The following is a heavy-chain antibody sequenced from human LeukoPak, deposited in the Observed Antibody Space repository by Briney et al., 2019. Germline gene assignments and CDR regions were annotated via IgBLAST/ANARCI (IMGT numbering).Heavy chain of an antibody. D-gene: IGHD1-1*01. CDR1: GFIFSDYS. J-gene: IGHJ4*02. V-gene: IGHV3-21*01. Sequence: GSLRLSCAASGFIFSDYSMNWVRQAPGQGLDWVSSISSRSGYIYYAESVKGRFTISRDNAKNSLYLQMNSLRAEDTAVYYCVRERGSIGTDLHFWGQGTLVTVSS. CDR3: VRERGSIGTDLHF. CDR2: ISSRSGYI.